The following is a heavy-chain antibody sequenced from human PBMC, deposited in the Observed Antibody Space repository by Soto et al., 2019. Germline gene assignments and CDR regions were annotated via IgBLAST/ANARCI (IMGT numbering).Heavy chain of an antibody. J-gene: IGHJ4*02. Sequence: GGSLRLSCAASGFTFSSYAMSWVRQAPGKGLEWVSAISGSGGSTYYADSVKGRFTISRDNSKNTLYLQMNSLRAEDTAVYYCAKDHLKIQLWSPEYYFDYWGQGTLVTVSS. D-gene: IGHD5-18*01. CDR2: ISGSGGST. CDR3: AKDHLKIQLWSPEYYFDY. V-gene: IGHV3-23*01. CDR1: GFTFSSYA.